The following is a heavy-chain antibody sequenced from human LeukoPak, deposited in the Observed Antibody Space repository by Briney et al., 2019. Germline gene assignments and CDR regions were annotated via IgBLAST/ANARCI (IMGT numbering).Heavy chain of an antibody. V-gene: IGHV1-18*01. CDR3: ARAGNIGVFSAYYYYGMDV. D-gene: IGHD1-1*01. J-gene: IGHJ6*02. CDR1: GYTFTSYG. CDR2: ISAYNGNT. Sequence: GASVKVSCKASGYTFTSYGISWVRQAPGQGLEWMGWISAYNGNTNYAQKPQGRVTMTTDTSTSTAYMELRSLRSDDTAVYYCARAGNIGVFSAYYYYGMDVWGQGTTVTVPS.